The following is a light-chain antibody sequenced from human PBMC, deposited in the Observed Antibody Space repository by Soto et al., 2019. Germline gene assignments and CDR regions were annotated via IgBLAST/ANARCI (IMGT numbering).Light chain of an antibody. J-gene: IGLJ2*01. CDR3: STFGGTKV. CDR2: EVT. Sequence: QSVPTQPPSASGSPEQSVTISCTGSSSDVGANNYVSWYQQHPGKAPKLIIYEVTKRPSGVPDRFSGSKSGNTASLTVSGLQAEDEADYYCSTFGGTKVFGGGTKLTVL. V-gene: IGLV2-8*01. CDR1: SSDVGANNY.